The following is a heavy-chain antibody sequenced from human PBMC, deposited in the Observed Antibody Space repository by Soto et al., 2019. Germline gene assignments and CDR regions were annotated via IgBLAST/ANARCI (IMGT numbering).Heavy chain of an antibody. CDR2: IIPVFGTA. Sequence: ASVKVSCKASGGTFSSYGISWVRQAPGHGLEWMGEIIPVFGTANYAQKFQGRVTITADASTSTSYMELSSLRSEDTAVYYCARVGGQWLVLHWFDPWGQGTLVTVSS. J-gene: IGHJ5*02. CDR1: GGTFSSYG. D-gene: IGHD6-19*01. V-gene: IGHV1-69*13. CDR3: ARVGGQWLVLHWFDP.